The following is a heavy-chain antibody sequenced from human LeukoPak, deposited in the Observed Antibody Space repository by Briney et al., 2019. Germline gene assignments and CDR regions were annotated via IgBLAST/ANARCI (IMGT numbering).Heavy chain of an antibody. D-gene: IGHD5-12*01. V-gene: IGHV4-4*07. CDR2: IYTSGST. Sequence: SETLSLTCTVSGGSLSSYYWNWIRQPAGKGLEWIGRIYTSGSTNYNPSLKSRVTISVDMSKNQFSLKLSSVSAADTAVYYCARDLLHRGYAFDIWGQGTMVTVSS. J-gene: IGHJ3*02. CDR3: ARDLLHRGYAFDI. CDR1: GGSLSSYY.